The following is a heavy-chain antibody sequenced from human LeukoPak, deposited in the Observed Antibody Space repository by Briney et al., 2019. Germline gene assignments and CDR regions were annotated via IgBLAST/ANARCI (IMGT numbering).Heavy chain of an antibody. V-gene: IGHV3-66*01. CDR1: GFTFSSYS. CDR3: ARDKRRRWYYFDY. J-gene: IGHJ4*02. D-gene: IGHD6-13*01. Sequence: PGGSLRLSCAASGFTFSSYSMNWVRQAPGKGLEWVSVIYSGGSTYYADSVKGRFTTSRDNSKNTLYLQMNSLRAEDTAVYYCARDKRRRWYYFDYWGQGALVTVSS. CDR2: IYSGGST.